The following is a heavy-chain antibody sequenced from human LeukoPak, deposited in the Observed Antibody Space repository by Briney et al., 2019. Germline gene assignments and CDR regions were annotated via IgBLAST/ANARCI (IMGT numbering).Heavy chain of an antibody. V-gene: IGHV3-21*01. CDR2: ISSSSSYI. Sequence: GGSLRLSCAASGYSFSSYWMHWVRQAPGKELVWVSSISSSSSYIYYADSVKGRFTISRDNAKNSLYLQMNSLRAEDTAVYYCARDLRRADCWGQGTLVTVSS. D-gene: IGHD2-21*01. J-gene: IGHJ4*02. CDR1: GYSFSSYW. CDR3: ARDLRRADC.